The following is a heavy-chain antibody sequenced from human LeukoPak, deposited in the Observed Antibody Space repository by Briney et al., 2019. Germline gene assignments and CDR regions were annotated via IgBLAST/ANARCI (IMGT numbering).Heavy chain of an antibody. Sequence: GGSLRLSCAASEFTFSSYAMSWVRQAPGKGLEWVSSISGSGGSTYYADSVKGRFTISRDNSKNTLYLQMNSLRAEDTAVYYCAKDRGVAAAGTTPMDVWGKGTTVTVSS. CDR3: AKDRGVAAAGTTPMDV. CDR1: EFTFSSYA. CDR2: ISGSGGST. J-gene: IGHJ6*03. D-gene: IGHD6-13*01. V-gene: IGHV3-23*01.